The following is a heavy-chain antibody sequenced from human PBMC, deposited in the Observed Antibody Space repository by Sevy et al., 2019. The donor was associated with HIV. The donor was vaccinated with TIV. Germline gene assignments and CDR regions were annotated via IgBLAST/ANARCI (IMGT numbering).Heavy chain of an antibody. CDR3: ATERRVQYYYGSGKDYYYGMDV. Sequence: ASVKVSCKVSGYTLTELSMHWVRQAPGKGLEWMGGFDPEDGETIYAQKFQGRVTMTEDTSTDTAYMELSSLRTEDTDVYYCATERRVQYYYGSGKDYYYGMDVWGQGTTVTVSS. D-gene: IGHD3-10*01. V-gene: IGHV1-24*01. CDR2: FDPEDGET. CDR1: GYTLTELS. J-gene: IGHJ6*02.